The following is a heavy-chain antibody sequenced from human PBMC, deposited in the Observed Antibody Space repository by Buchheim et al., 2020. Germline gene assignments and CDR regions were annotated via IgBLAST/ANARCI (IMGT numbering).Heavy chain of an antibody. D-gene: IGHD2-2*01. CDR3: ARDPLPPYIVVPVHDAFDI. CDR2: IKQDGSEK. V-gene: IGHV3-7*03. CDR1: GFTFSSYW. J-gene: IGHJ3*02. Sequence: EVQLVESGGGLVQPGGSLRLSCAASGFTFSSYWMSWVRQAPGKGLEWVANIKQDGSEKYYVDSVKGRFTISRDNAKNSLYLQMNSLRAEDTAVYYCARDPLPPYIVVPVHDAFDIWGQGT.